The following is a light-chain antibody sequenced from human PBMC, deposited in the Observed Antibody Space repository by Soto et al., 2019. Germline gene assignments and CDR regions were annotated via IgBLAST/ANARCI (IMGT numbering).Light chain of an antibody. CDR3: QQSHSTPLT. Sequence: DIPLIKSPSSLSASVGDRVTITCRASLRISTYLNWYQHKPGKAHKLLIYGASSLQSGVPSRFSGSGSGTDFTLTISSLHPEDSATDYCQQSHSTPLTVGGGTNLEI. V-gene: IGKV1-39*01. CDR2: GAS. CDR1: LRISTY. J-gene: IGKJ4*01.